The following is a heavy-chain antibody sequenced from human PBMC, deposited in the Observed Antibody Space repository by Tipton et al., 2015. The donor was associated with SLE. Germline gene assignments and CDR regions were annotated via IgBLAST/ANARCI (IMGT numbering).Heavy chain of an antibody. CDR3: AREFHRRYDFSV. D-gene: IGHD5-12*01. CDR1: ESTFRNHA. J-gene: IGHJ6*02. Sequence: GSLRLSCTASESTFRNHAMGWVRQAPGKGLEWVAAISENGYEGYYADSVRGRFFISRDNVKNTLFLRMNSLRVEDTALYYCAREFHRRYDFSVWGQGTTVIVSS. CDR2: ISENGYEG. V-gene: IGHV3-23*01.